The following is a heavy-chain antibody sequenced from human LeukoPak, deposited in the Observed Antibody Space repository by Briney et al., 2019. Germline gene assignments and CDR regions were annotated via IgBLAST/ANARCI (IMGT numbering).Heavy chain of an antibody. CDR3: ATCYGSGSYYTDDAFDI. J-gene: IGHJ3*02. Sequence: GGSLKISCKGSGYSFTNYWIGWVRQMPGKGLEWMGIIYPGDSDTRYSPSFQGQVTISADKSISTAYLQWSSLKASDTAMYYCATCYGSGSYYTDDAFDIWGQGTMVTVSS. V-gene: IGHV5-51*03. CDR1: GYSFTNYW. D-gene: IGHD3-10*01. CDR2: IYPGDSDT.